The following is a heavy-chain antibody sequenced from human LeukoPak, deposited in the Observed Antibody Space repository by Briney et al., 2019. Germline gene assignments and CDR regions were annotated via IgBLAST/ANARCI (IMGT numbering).Heavy chain of an antibody. J-gene: IGHJ1*01. V-gene: IGHV3-7*01. CDR3: AKGKVSAAGIQVYFQH. CDR2: IKEDGSET. Sequence: GGSLRLSCAASGFIFKKYWMNWVRQVPGKGLECLANIKEDGSETYYADSVKGRFTIFRDNPKNLLFLQINSLRVEDTAVYYCAKGKVSAAGIQVYFQHWGQGTLVTVSS. D-gene: IGHD6-13*01. CDR1: GFIFKKYW.